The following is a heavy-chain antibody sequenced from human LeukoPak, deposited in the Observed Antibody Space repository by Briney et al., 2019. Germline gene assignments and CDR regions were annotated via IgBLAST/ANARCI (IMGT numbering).Heavy chain of an antibody. D-gene: IGHD6-13*01. CDR1: GCSFSGYY. CDR3: AREVPAALSGPFDY. Sequence: SETLSLTCAVYGCSFSGYYWSWIRQPPGKGLEWIGEINHSGSTKYNPSLKSRVTISVDKSKNQFSLKLSSVTAADTAVYYCAREVPAALSGPFDYWGQGTLVTVSS. J-gene: IGHJ4*02. V-gene: IGHV4-34*01. CDR2: INHSGST.